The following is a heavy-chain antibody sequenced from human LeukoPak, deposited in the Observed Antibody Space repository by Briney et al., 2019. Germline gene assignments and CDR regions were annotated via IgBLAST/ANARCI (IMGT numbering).Heavy chain of an antibody. V-gene: IGHV1-18*04. CDR3: ASQPYYYGSGGGRFDY. CDR1: GYTFTSYG. J-gene: IGHJ4*02. D-gene: IGHD3-10*01. Sequence: ASVKVSCKASGYTFTSYGISWVRQARGQGLEWMGWSSAYNGNTNYAQKLQGRVTMTTDTSTSTAYMELGSLRSDDRAVYYCASQPYYYGSGGGRFDYWGQGTLVSVSS. CDR2: SSAYNGNT.